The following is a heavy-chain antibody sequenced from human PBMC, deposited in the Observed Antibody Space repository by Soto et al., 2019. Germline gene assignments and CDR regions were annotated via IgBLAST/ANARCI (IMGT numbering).Heavy chain of an antibody. Sequence: QLQLQESGSGLGKPSQTLSLTCAVSGGSISSGGYSWSWIRQPPGEGLEWIGYIYHSGSTYYNPALKSRGTISVDRSKNQFSLKLSSVTAADTAVYYCARDPGLWGRGSLVTVSS. CDR2: IYHSGST. J-gene: IGHJ2*01. CDR3: ARDPGL. CDR1: GGSISSGGYS. V-gene: IGHV4-30-2*01.